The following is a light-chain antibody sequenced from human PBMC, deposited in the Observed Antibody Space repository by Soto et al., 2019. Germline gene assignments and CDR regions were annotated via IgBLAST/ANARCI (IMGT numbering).Light chain of an antibody. CDR2: AAS. Sequence: EIVMTQSPATLSVSPGERATLSCRASQSISSNLVSYQQKPGQSPRLLIYAASTRATGIPARFSGSGSGTEFTLTISSLQSEDFAVYYCQQYNNWPPWTFGQGTKVEIK. CDR3: QQYNNWPPWT. V-gene: IGKV3-15*01. CDR1: QSISSN. J-gene: IGKJ1*01.